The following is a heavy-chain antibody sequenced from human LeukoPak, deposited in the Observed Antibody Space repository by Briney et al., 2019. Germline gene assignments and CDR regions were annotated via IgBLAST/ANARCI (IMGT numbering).Heavy chain of an antibody. D-gene: IGHD3-22*01. Sequence: ASVKVSCKASGYTFSEHYMHWVRQAPGQGLEWMGRINPNSGGTKYAQKFQGRVTMTSDTSASTVYMELSSLGSDDTAVYYCARENEVITMIVVATFDSWGQGTLVTVSS. CDR2: INPNSGGT. CDR1: GYTFSEHY. J-gene: IGHJ4*02. CDR3: ARENEVITMIVVATFDS. V-gene: IGHV1-2*06.